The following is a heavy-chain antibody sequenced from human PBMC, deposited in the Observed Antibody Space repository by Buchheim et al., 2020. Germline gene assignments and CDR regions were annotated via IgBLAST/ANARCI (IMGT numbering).Heavy chain of an antibody. CDR2: INHSGST. V-gene: IGHV4-34*01. D-gene: IGHD6-6*01. J-gene: IGHJ4*02. CDR3: ARGRSIAARRFFDY. CDR1: GGSFSGYY. Sequence: QVQLQQWGAGLLKPSETLSLTCAVYGGSFSGYYWSWIRQPPGKGLEWIGEINHSGSTNYNPSLKSRVTIPVDTSKNQFSLKRSSVTAADTAVYYCARGRSIAARRFFDYWGQGTL.